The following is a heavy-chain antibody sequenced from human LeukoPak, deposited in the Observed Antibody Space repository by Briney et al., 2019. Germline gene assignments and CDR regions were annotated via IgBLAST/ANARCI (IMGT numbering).Heavy chain of an antibody. D-gene: IGHD4-17*01. Sequence: GGSLRLSRAASGFTFSSYAMHWVRQAPGKGLEWVAVISYDGSNKYYADSVKGRFTISRDNSKNRLYLQMNSLRAEDTAVYYCARALMPSTVTNPRYYYYGMDVWGQGTTVTVSS. V-gene: IGHV3-30-3*01. CDR3: ARALMPSTVTNPRYYYYGMDV. CDR1: GFTFSSYA. CDR2: ISYDGSNK. J-gene: IGHJ6*02.